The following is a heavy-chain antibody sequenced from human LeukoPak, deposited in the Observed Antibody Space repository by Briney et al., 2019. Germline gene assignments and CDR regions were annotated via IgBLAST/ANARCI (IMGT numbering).Heavy chain of an antibody. CDR2: ISYDGSNK. CDR3: AKDHGKYQLLGVKGGYYYGMDV. J-gene: IGHJ6*02. D-gene: IGHD2-2*01. CDR1: GFTFSSYG. V-gene: IGHV3-30*18. Sequence: PGRSLRLSCAASGFTFSSYGMHWVRQAPGKGLEWVAVISYDGSNKYYADSVKGRFTISRDNSKNTLYLQMNSLRAEDTAVYYCAKDHGKYQLLGVKGGYYYGMDVWGQGTTVTVSS.